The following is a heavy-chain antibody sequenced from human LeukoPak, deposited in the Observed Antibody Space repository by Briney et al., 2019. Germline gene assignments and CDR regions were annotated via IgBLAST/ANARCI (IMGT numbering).Heavy chain of an antibody. J-gene: IGHJ5*02. CDR2: IYSGGST. D-gene: IGHD2-15*01. CDR1: GFTVSSNY. V-gene: IGHV3-66*01. CDR3: AREVEAKWFDP. Sequence: GGSLRLSCAASGFTVSSNYMSWVRQAPGKGLEWVSVIYSGGSTYYADSVKGGFTISRDNSKNTLFLQMNSLRAEDTAVYYCAREVEAKWFDPWGQGTLVTVSS.